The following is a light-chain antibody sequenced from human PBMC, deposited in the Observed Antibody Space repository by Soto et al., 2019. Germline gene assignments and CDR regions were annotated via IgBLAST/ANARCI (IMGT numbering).Light chain of an antibody. CDR2: DVS. CDR1: SSDVGGYIY. V-gene: IGLV2-11*01. Sequence: QSVLTQPRSVSGSPGQSVTISCTGTSSDVGGYIYVSWYQQHPGKAPKLMIYDVSKRPSGVPDRFSGSKSGNTASLTISGLQAEDEADYYCCSYAGSYTSLYVFGTGTKLTVL. CDR3: CSYAGSYTSLYV. J-gene: IGLJ1*01.